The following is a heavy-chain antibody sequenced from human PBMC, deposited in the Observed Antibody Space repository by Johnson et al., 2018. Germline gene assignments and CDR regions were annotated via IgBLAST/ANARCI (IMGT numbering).Heavy chain of an antibody. CDR1: GFTFSSYG. CDR2: ISYDGSNK. Sequence: QVQLVQSGGGVVQPGRSLRLSCAASGFTFSSYGMHWVRQAPGKGLEWVAVISYDGSNKYYADSVKGRFPISRDNSKNTLYLQMNSLRAGDTAVYYCAKVAAAVTGYYYYYYMDVWGKVTTVTVSS. CDR3: AKVAAAVTGYYYYYYMDV. V-gene: IGHV3-30*18. J-gene: IGHJ6*03. D-gene: IGHD6-13*01.